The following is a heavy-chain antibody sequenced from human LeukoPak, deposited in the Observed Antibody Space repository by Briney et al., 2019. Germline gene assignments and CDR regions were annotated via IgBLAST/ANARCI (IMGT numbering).Heavy chain of an antibody. CDR2: IRGSGGST. V-gene: IGHV3-23*01. Sequence: GGSLRLSCAASGFTFSNYAMSWVRQAPGKGQEWVSLIRGSGGSTYHADSVKGRFTISRDDSKNTLYLHMNSLRDEDTAVYYCANFDYGSFSFDYWGQGTLVTVSS. CDR3: ANFDYGSFSFDY. CDR1: GFTFSNYA. J-gene: IGHJ4*02. D-gene: IGHD4/OR15-4a*01.